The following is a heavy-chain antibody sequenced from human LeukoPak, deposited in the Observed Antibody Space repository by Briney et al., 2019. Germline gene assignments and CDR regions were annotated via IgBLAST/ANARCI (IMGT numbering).Heavy chain of an antibody. Sequence: GASVKVSCKASGYTFTSYGISWVRQAPGQELEWMGWISAYNGNTNYAQKLQGRVTTTTDTSTSTAYMELRSLRSDDTAVYYCARVGDLLFFYYYMDVWGKGTTVTVSS. CDR1: GYTFTSYG. CDR2: ISAYNGNT. V-gene: IGHV1-18*01. J-gene: IGHJ6*03. CDR3: ARVGDLLFFYYYMDV. D-gene: IGHD4-17*01.